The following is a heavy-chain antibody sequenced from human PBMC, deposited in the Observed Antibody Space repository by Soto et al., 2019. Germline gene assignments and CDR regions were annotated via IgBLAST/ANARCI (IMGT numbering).Heavy chain of an antibody. V-gene: IGHV4-39*01. Sequence: SETLSLTCTVSNGSISSSNYYWAWIRQPPGKGLEWIGSIYYSGTTYYKPSLKSRLTISVDTSKNQFSLRLTSVPAADTAVYYCARRDFYGGNFDLGGRGTLVTVSS. CDR1: NGSISSSNYY. CDR2: IYYSGTT. J-gene: IGHJ2*01. D-gene: IGHD3-16*01. CDR3: ARRDFYGGNFDL.